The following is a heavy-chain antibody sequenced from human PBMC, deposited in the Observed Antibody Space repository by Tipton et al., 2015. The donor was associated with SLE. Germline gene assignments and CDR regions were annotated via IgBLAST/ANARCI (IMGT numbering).Heavy chain of an antibody. CDR3: ARGFFHDYWSAEQGRKSFYFDN. D-gene: IGHD3-3*01. Sequence: TLSLTCTVSGVSISSASYYWNWIRQPAGKGLEWIGRAYTTGSPYYNPSLESRVAISMDTSKNQFSLKPTAVTAADTAMYFCARGFFHDYWSAEQGRKSFYFDNWGQGALVTVSS. J-gene: IGHJ4*02. V-gene: IGHV4-61*02. CDR1: GVSISSASYY. CDR2: AYTTGSP.